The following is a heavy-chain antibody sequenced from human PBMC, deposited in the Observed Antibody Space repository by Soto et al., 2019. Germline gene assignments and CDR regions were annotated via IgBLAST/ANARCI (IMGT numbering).Heavy chain of an antibody. V-gene: IGHV4-59*08. J-gene: IGHJ3*02. CDR3: ARRTAPQGVWFGELQAFDI. Sequence: TSETLSLTWTVSGGSISSYYWSWIRQPPGKGLEWIGYIYYSGSANYNPSLKSRVTISVDTSKNQFSLKLSSVTAADTAVYYCARRTAPQGVWFGELQAFDIWGQGTMVTVSS. D-gene: IGHD3-10*01. CDR1: GGSISSYY. CDR2: IYYSGSA.